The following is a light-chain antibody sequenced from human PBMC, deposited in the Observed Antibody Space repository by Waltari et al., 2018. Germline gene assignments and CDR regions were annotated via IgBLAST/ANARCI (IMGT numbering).Light chain of an antibody. CDR3: QQYYSPPYT. Sequence: DIVMTQSPDSLAVSLGERATINCKSSQSVFYSSNNNNYLTWYQQKPGQPPKLLIYWASTRESGVPDRFSGSGSGTDFTLTISSLQAEDVAVYYCQQYYSPPYTVGQGTKLEIK. V-gene: IGKV4-1*01. CDR2: WAS. J-gene: IGKJ2*01. CDR1: QSVFYSSNNNNY.